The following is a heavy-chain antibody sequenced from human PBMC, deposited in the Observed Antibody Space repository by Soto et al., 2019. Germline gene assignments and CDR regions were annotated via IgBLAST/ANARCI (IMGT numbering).Heavy chain of an antibody. D-gene: IGHD1-26*01. J-gene: IGHJ4*02. CDR1: GYTFTVFY. V-gene: IGHV1-2*02. Sequence: QVQLVQSGAEVKKPGASVNVSCKASGYTFTVFYMHWVRQAPGQGLEWMGWINPKSGGTIYPQKFQGRVPMTWETSISTAYVALTRLRSDDTAVYYCERALAKGSRSAGFDYWGQGTLVTVSS. CDR2: INPKSGGT. CDR3: ERALAKGSRSAGFDY.